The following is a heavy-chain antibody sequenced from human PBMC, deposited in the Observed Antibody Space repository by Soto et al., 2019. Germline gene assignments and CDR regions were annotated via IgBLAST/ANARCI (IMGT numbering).Heavy chain of an antibody. CDR2: IKQDGSEK. D-gene: IGHD5-18*01. J-gene: IGHJ4*02. CDR3: AATDTYFDY. Sequence: GGSLRLSCAASGFTFSNFAMTWVRQAPGAGLEWVANIKQDGSEKYYVDSVKGRFTISRDNAKNSLYLQMNSLRAEDTAVYYCAATDTYFDYWGQGTLVTVSS. V-gene: IGHV3-7*01. CDR1: GFTFSNFA.